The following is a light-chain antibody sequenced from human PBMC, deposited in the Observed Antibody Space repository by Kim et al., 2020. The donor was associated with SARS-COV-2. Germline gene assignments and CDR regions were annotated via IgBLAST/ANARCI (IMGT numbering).Light chain of an antibody. Sequence: EIVMTQSPATLSVSPGERATLSCRASQSISSSLAWYQQKPGQAPRLLIYSVSTRATGIPARFSGRGSGTEFTLTISSLHSEDFAVYYCHQYKDWPHRFGGGTKVDIK. V-gene: IGKV3-15*01. CDR3: HQYKDWPHR. CDR2: SVS. J-gene: IGKJ4*01. CDR1: QSISSS.